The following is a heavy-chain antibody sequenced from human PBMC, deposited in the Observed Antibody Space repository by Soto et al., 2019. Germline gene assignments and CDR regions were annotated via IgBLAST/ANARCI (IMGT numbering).Heavy chain of an antibody. J-gene: IGHJ4*02. Sequence: ASVKVSCKASGYTFTNYGVPWVRQAPGQSLEWMGWINAGDGNTKYSRNFQGRVTIARATSASTAYMELSSLRSEDTAVYYCVRDGAVAGNINFDFWGQGTLVTVSS. CDR2: INAGDGNT. CDR1: GYTFTNYG. CDR3: VRDGAVAGNINFDF. V-gene: IGHV1-3*01. D-gene: IGHD6-19*01.